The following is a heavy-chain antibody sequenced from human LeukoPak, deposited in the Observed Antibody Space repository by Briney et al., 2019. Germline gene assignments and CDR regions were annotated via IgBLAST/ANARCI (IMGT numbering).Heavy chain of an antibody. J-gene: IGHJ4*02. Sequence: PGGSLRLSCAASGFTFSSYSMSWVRQAPGKGLEWVAFIQYDGSKKYYADSVKGRFTISRDNSRNTLSLQMNSLRTEDTAVYYCARDRTAYSYGTLFDYWGQGTLVTVSS. CDR1: GFTFSSYS. V-gene: IGHV3-30*02. D-gene: IGHD5-12*01. CDR2: IQYDGSKK. CDR3: ARDRTAYSYGTLFDY.